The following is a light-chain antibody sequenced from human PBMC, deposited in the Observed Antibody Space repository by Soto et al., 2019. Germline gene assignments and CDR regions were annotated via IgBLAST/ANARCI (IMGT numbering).Light chain of an antibody. V-gene: IGLV2-14*02. J-gene: IGLJ3*02. Sequence: QSALTQPASVSGSPGQSITISCTGTSSDVGSYNLVSWYQHLPGTAPKLLIYGVTNRPSGVPDRFSGSRSGTSASLAITGLQAEDEADYYCQSFDSSLSNSWVFGGGTKLTVL. CDR1: SSDVGSYNL. CDR3: QSFDSSLSNSWV. CDR2: GVT.